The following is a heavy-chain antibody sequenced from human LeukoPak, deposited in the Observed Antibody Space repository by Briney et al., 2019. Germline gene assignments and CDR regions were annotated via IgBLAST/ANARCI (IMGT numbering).Heavy chain of an antibody. V-gene: IGHV3-30-3*01. CDR1: GFTFSSYA. D-gene: IGHD6-13*01. Sequence: GGSLRLSCAASGFTFSSYAMHWVRQAPGKGLEWVAVISYDGSSKYYTDSVKGRFTISRGNSKNTLYLQMNSLRAEDTAVYYCAKVPRQHDNWFDPWGQGTLVTVSS. CDR2: ISYDGSSK. CDR3: AKVPRQHDNWFDP. J-gene: IGHJ5*02.